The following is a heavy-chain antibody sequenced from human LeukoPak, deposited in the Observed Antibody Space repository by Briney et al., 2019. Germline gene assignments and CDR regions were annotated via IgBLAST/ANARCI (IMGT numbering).Heavy chain of an antibody. V-gene: IGHV3-74*01. J-gene: IGHJ4*02. CDR2: INSDGSTI. CDR3: ARVTVSSSEVIFDC. Sequence: TGGSLRLSCAASGFTFSNYWMHWVRQAPGKGLVWVSRINSDGSTITYADSVKGRFTISRDNAKNTLYLQMNSLRAEDTAVYYCARVTVSSSEVIFDCWGQGSLVTVSS. D-gene: IGHD1-20*01. CDR1: GFTFSNYW.